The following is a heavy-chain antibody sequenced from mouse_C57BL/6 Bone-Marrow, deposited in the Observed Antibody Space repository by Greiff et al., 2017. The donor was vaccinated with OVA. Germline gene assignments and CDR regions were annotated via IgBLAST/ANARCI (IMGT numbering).Heavy chain of an antibody. J-gene: IGHJ4*01. CDR1: GYAFTSYW. D-gene: IGHD1-2*01. Sequence: QVQLQQSGAELVKPGASVKISCKASGYAFTSYWMNWVKQRPGQGLEWIGQIYPADGDTNYNGKFKGKATLTADKSSSTAYMQLSSLTSEDSAFEVCANTRFNTTDGGYSLDYWGQGTSVTVSS. CDR2: IYPADGDT. V-gene: IGHV1-80*01. CDR3: ANTRFNTTDGGYSLDY.